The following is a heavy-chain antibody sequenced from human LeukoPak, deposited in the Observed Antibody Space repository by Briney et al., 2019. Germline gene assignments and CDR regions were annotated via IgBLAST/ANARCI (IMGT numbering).Heavy chain of an antibody. CDR1: GGSISSGGYY. D-gene: IGHD6-13*01. J-gene: IGHJ6*02. V-gene: IGHV4-31*03. CDR3: ARDFQYSSSWGYYYGMDV. CDR2: IYYSGST. Sequence: SETLSLTCTVSGGSISSGGYYRSWIRQHPGKGLEWIGYIYYSGSTYYNPSLKSRVTISIDTSKNQFSLKLSSVTAADTAVYYCARDFQYSSSWGYYYGMDVWGQGTTVTVSS.